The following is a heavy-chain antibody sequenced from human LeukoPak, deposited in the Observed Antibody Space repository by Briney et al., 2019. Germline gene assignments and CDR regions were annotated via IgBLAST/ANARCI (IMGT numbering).Heavy chain of an antibody. D-gene: IGHD2-2*01. Sequence: GGSLRLSCSASGFTFSSYAMHWVRQAPGKGLEYVSAISSNGGSTYYADSVKGGFTISRDNSKNTLYLQMSSLRAEDTAVYYCVKRSYCSSTSCSFDYWGQGTLVTVSS. CDR1: GFTFSSYA. CDR2: ISSNGGST. CDR3: VKRSYCSSTSCSFDY. V-gene: IGHV3-64D*06. J-gene: IGHJ4*02.